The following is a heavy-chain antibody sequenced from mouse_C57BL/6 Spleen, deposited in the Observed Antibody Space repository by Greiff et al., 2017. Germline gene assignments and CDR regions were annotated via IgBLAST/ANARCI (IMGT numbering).Heavy chain of an antibody. J-gene: IGHJ4*01. CDR3: ARSLMDY. V-gene: IGHV1-64*01. CDR1: GYTFTSYW. CDR2: IHPNSGST. Sequence: QVHVKQPGAELVKPGASVKLSCKASGYTFTSYWMHWVKQRPGQGLEWIGMIHPNSGSTNYNEKFKSKATLTVDKSSSTAYMQLSSLTSEDSAVYYCARSLMDYWGQGTSVTVSS.